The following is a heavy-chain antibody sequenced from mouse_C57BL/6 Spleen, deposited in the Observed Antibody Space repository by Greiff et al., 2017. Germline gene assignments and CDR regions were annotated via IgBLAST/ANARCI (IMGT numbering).Heavy chain of an antibody. V-gene: IGHV1-61*01. CDR2: IYPSDSET. CDR1: GYTFTSYW. D-gene: IGHD1-1*01. J-gene: IGHJ2*01. Sequence: VQLQQPGAELVRPGSSVKLSCKASGYTFTSYWMDWVKQRPGQGLEWIGNIYPSDSETHYNQKFKDKATLTVDNSSSTAYMQLSSLTSEDSAVYDCAREGYYGSSPLFDYWGQGTTLTVSS. CDR3: AREGYYGSSPLFDY.